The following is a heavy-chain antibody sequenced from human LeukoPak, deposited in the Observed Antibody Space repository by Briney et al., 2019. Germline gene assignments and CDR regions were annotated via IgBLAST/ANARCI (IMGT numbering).Heavy chain of an antibody. CDR3: ARERCSGGSCYDGGWFDP. Sequence: GGSLRLSCAASGFTFSSYTMSWVRQAPGKGLGWVSTISGGGDNTYYADSVKGRFTISRDNSKNTLYLQMNSLRAEDTAVYYCARERCSGGSCYDGGWFDPWGQGTLVTVSS. CDR1: GFTFSSYT. J-gene: IGHJ5*02. D-gene: IGHD2-15*01. CDR2: ISGGGDNT. V-gene: IGHV3-23*01.